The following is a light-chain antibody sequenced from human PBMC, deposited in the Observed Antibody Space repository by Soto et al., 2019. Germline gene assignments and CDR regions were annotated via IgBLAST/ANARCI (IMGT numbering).Light chain of an antibody. CDR2: AAS. CDR3: QQSYSTPRT. V-gene: IGKV1-27*01. CDR1: QGISNY. J-gene: IGKJ4*01. Sequence: DIQMAQSPASPTASVGDRVTITCRASQGISNYLAWYQQKPGKVPKLLIYAASTLQSGVPSRFSGSGSGPDFTLTISSLQPEDFAAYYCQQSYSTPRTVGGGTKVDIK.